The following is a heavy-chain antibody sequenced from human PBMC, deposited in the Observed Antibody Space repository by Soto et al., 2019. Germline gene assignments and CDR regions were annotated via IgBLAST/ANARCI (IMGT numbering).Heavy chain of an antibody. CDR1: GFALDSYG. CDR2: ISGSSGSA. CDR3: ARIRGVIVGGPDY. Sequence: EVQLLESGGGLVQPGGSLRLSCAASGFALDSYGMSWVRQAPGRGLDWVSAISGSSGSAYYTGSVKGRFTISRDNSKKPVYLQMNSLRAADTAIYYCARIRGVIVGGPDYWGQGTLVTVSS. J-gene: IGHJ4*02. V-gene: IGHV3-23*01. D-gene: IGHD3-16*02.